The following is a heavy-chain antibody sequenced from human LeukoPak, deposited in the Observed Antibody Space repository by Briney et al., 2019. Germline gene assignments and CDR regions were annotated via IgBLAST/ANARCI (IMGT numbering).Heavy chain of an antibody. CDR3: ARDSLLPSAMGYYYMDV. D-gene: IGHD2-2*01. Sequence: KPSETLSLTCAVYGGSFSGYYWSWIRQPPGKGLEWIGEINHSGSTNYNPSLKSRVTISVDTSKNQFSLKLSSVTAADTALHYCARDSLLPSAMGYYYMDVWGKGTTVTVSS. V-gene: IGHV4-34*01. CDR2: INHSGST. CDR1: GGSFSGYY. J-gene: IGHJ6*03.